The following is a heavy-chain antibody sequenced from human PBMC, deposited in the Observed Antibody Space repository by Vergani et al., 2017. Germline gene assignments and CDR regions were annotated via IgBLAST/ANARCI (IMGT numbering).Heavy chain of an antibody. CDR1: GGSFSTGGQS. CDR2: IYTSGAT. D-gene: IGHD2-21*01. Sequence: QVQLQESGPGLVKPSQTLSLTCPVSGGSFSTGGQSWTWLRQSAGKGLEWIGRIYTSGATNYNPSLRRRASMSVDASKKQFSLKLTSVTAADTAVYYCARDGGEYDKDALDVWGQGTKVTVTS. J-gene: IGHJ3*01. CDR3: ARDGGEYDKDALDV. V-gene: IGHV4-61*02.